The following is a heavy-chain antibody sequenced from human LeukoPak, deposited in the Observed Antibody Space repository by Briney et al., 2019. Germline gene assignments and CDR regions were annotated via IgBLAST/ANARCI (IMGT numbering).Heavy chain of an antibody. Sequence: SETLSLTCTVSGASISSTNYYWGWIRQPPGKGLEWIGIIYFSGSTYHNPSLKSRVTISVDTSKNQFSLKLTSMTAADTAVYYCARVIAAAGTHYRHRLDPWGQGTLVTVSS. J-gene: IGHJ5*02. V-gene: IGHV4-39*07. CDR1: GASISSTNYY. CDR2: IYFSGST. CDR3: ARVIAAAGTHYRHRLDP. D-gene: IGHD6-13*01.